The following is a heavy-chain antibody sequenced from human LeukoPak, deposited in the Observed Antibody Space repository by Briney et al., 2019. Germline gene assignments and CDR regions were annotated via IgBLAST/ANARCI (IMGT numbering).Heavy chain of an antibody. D-gene: IGHD3-10*01. V-gene: IGHV4-4*02. CDR1: GGSISSNMW. Sequence: PSGTLSLTCTVSGGSISSNMWWTLVRQPPGKGLEWIGEIYHTGSSNYNLSLKSRVTISIDKSKNQFSLKVSSVTAADTAVYYCSSWPVGDASGSKVDYWGQGTLVTVSS. CDR3: SSWPVGDASGSKVDY. J-gene: IGHJ4*02. CDR2: IYHTGSS.